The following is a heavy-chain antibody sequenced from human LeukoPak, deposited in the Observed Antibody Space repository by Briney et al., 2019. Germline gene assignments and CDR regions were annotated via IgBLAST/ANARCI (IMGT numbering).Heavy chain of an antibody. CDR2: ISTSSSYI. CDR3: AKDLSGYGPYWYFDL. CDR1: GFTFSSYS. V-gene: IGHV3-21*04. J-gene: IGHJ2*01. Sequence: PGGSLRLSCAASGFTFSSYSMNWVRQAPGKGLEWVPSISTSSSYIYYADSVKGRFTISRDNSKNTLYLQMNNLRAEDSAVYYCAKDLSGYGPYWYFDLWGRGTLVTVSS. D-gene: IGHD6-25*01.